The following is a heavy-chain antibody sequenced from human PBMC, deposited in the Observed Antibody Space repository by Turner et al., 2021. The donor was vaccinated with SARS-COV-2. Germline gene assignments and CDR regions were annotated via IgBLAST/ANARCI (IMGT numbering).Heavy chain of an antibody. CDR2: IYFTGSA. V-gene: IGHV4-39*01. CDR1: GDSPSGSVHY. J-gene: IGHJ4*02. Sequence: QLQLQESGPGLVKSSGTLSLTCTVSGDSPSGSVHYWAWNRQPPGKGLEWVGNIYFTGSANYNPSLMRRATILVDTSKNQFSLTLTSVTAADTAVYFCARQAETAEIPAAYFDHWGQGTLLTVSS. D-gene: IGHD2-2*01. CDR3: ARQAETAEIPAAYFDH.